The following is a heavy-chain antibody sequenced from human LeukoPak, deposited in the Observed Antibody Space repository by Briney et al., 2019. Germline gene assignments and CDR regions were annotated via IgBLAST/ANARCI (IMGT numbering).Heavy chain of an antibody. CDR3: ARKVGNEGFDY. D-gene: IGHD1-26*01. V-gene: IGHV5-51*01. CDR2: IYPGDSDT. CDR1: GYSFTSYW. J-gene: IGHJ4*02. Sequence: GESLKISCKGSGYSFTSYWIGWVRQMPGEGLEWMGIIYPGDSDTRYSPSFQGQVAISADKSFSTAYLQWSSLKASDTAMYCCARKVGNEGFDYWGQGTLVTVSS.